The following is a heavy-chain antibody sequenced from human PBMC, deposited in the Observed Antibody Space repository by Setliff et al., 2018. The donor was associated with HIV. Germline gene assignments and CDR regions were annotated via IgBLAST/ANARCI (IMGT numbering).Heavy chain of an antibody. J-gene: IGHJ6*02. CDR2: ISPDGSST. CDR1: GFTFSNNW. V-gene: IGHV3-74*03. CDR3: ARSVIGYYYYGMDV. D-gene: IGHD3-10*01. Sequence: TGGSLRLSCAASGFTFSNNWTHWVRQTAEKGLVWVSRISPDGSSTMYADSVKGRFTISRDNAKNTVYLQMNSLRAEDTAVYYCARSVIGYYYYGMDVWGQGTLVTVSS.